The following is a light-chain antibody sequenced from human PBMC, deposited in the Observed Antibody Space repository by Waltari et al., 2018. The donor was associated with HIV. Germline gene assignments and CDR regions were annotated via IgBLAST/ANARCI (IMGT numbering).Light chain of an antibody. CDR3: QQYYGYPWT. CDR1: QNLLYSPNNKNY. Sequence: DIVLTQSPDSLAVSLGERATINCKSSQNLLYSPNNKNYLAWFQQKPGQPPKLLIYGASSRESGVPDRFSGSGSGTDFTLSISSLQAEDVAVYYCQQYYGYPWTFGQGTKVEIK. V-gene: IGKV4-1*01. CDR2: GAS. J-gene: IGKJ1*01.